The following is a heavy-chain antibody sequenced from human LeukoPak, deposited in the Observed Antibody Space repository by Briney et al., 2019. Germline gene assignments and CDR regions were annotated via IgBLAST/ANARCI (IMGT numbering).Heavy chain of an antibody. CDR1: GGSISSGSYY. J-gene: IGHJ3*02. V-gene: IGHV4-61*02. Sequence: PSQTLSLTCTVSGGSISSGSYYWSWIRQPAGKGLEWIGRIYTSGSTNYNPSLKSRVTISVDTSKNQFSLKLSSVTAADTAVYYCARSYSSSWSEERLDAFDIWGQGTMVTVSS. CDR3: ARSYSSSWSEERLDAFDI. D-gene: IGHD6-13*01. CDR2: IYTSGST.